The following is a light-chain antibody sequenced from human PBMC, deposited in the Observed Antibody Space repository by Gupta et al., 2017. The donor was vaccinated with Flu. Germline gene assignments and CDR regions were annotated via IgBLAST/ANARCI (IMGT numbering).Light chain of an antibody. J-gene: IGKJ2*01. CDR1: QSLLHIDGNTY. V-gene: IGKV2-24*01. CDR3: VQGTQFPYT. CDR2: QTS. Sequence: DIVMTQTPLSSPVTLGQPASISCRSSQSLLHIDGNTYLNWFHQRPGQPPRLLIYQTSIRFSGVPDRFSGSGSGTDFPLQVSRVEAEDVGVYYCVQGTQFPYTFGQGTKLEIK.